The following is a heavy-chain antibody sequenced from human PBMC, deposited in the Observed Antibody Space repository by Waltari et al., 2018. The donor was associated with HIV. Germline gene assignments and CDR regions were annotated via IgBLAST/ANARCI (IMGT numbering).Heavy chain of an antibody. D-gene: IGHD4-17*01. V-gene: IGHV1-8*01. CDR3: ARGPQDYPKYYFDY. J-gene: IGHJ4*02. CDR1: GYTFTSYD. CDR2: MNPNSGNT. Sequence: QVQLGQSGAEVKKPGASVKVSCKPSGYTFTSYDINWVRQDTGQGLEWLGWMNPNSGNTGYAQRFQGRVTMTRNTSISTAYMELSSLRSEDTAVYFCARGPQDYPKYYFDYWGQGTLVTVSS.